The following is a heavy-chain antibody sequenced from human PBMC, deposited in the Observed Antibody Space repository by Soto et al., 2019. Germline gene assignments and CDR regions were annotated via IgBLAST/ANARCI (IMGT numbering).Heavy chain of an antibody. Sequence: EVQLVESGGGLVQPGGSLRLSCAASGFTFSIYSMNWVRQAPGKGLEWVSYISSSSSTIYYADSVKGRFTISRDNAKNSLYLQMNSRRDEDAAVYYCARNVVGVDDHWGQGTLVTVSS. CDR2: ISSSSSTI. V-gene: IGHV3-48*02. CDR3: ARNVVGVDDH. D-gene: IGHD1-26*01. J-gene: IGHJ4*02. CDR1: GFTFSIYS.